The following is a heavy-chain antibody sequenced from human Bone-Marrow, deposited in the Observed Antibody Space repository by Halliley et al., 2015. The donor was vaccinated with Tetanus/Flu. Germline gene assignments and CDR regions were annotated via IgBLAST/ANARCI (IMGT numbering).Heavy chain of an antibody. CDR3: ARDRGVGGMDV. Sequence: EWMGWISADNGNTKDAQTLQDRVTMTTDTSTRTVYMELRSLRSDDTAIYYCARDRGVGGMDVWGQGTTVTVSS. CDR2: ISADNGNT. J-gene: IGHJ6*02. V-gene: IGHV1-18*01.